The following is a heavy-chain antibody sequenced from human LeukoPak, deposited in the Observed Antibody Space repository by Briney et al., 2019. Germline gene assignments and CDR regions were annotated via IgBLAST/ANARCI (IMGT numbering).Heavy chain of an antibody. Sequence: PGGSLRLSCAASGFTVSSNYVSWVRQAPGKGLEWVSVIYSGGSTYYADSVKGRFTISRDNSKNTLYLQMNSLRAEDTAVYYCARDGAGTDLDGMDVWGQGTTVTVSS. J-gene: IGHJ6*02. D-gene: IGHD1-7*01. CDR1: GFTVSSNY. CDR2: IYSGGST. V-gene: IGHV3-53*01. CDR3: ARDGAGTDLDGMDV.